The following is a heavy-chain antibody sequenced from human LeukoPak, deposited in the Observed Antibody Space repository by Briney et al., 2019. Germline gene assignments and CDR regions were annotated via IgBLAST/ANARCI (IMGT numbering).Heavy chain of an antibody. CDR3: ARVQGPVAANWFDP. CDR2: MNPNSGNT. J-gene: IGHJ5*02. V-gene: IGHV1-8*01. CDR1: GYTFTSYD. Sequence: GASVKVSCKASGYTFTSYDINWVRQATGQGLEWMGWMNPNSGNTGYAQKFQGRVTMTRNTSISTAYMELSSLRSEDTAVYYYARVQGPVAANWFDPWGQGTLVTVSS. D-gene: IGHD2-15*01.